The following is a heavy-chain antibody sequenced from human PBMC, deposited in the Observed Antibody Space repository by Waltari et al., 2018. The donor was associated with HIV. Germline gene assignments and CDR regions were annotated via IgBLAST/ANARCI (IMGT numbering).Heavy chain of an antibody. CDR2: IYYNGTT. D-gene: IGHD3-22*01. V-gene: IGHV4-61*01. J-gene: IGHJ3*02. Sequence: QVQLQESGPGLVKPSETLSLTCTVSGDSANSVNYFWSWIRQPPEQGLEWIGYIYYNGTTNSTPSLKSRLTISVDTSKNQFSLKLNSVTAADTAVYCCAREIRTGHYDSSGQADAFDIWGQGTMVTVSS. CDR3: AREIRTGHYDSSGQADAFDI. CDR1: GDSANSVNYF.